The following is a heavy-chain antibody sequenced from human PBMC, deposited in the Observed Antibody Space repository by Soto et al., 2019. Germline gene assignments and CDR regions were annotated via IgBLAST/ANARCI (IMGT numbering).Heavy chain of an antibody. CDR1: GGSISSSTYY. J-gene: IGHJ3*01. V-gene: IGHV4-39*01. Sequence: QLQLQESGPGLVKPSETLSLTCTVSGGSISSSTYYWGWIRQPPGKGLEWIASIYYSGRTHYNPSLERLVTISVDTSKNQFSLRLSSVTAADTAVYYFARHSSWSSSSRSPVWGQGTMVTVSS. CDR2: IYYSGRT. D-gene: IGHD6-13*01. CDR3: ARHSSWSSSSRSPV.